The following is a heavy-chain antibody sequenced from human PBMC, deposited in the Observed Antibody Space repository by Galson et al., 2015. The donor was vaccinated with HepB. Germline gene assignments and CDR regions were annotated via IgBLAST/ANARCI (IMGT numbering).Heavy chain of an antibody. CDR3: ARTFLRTFIVGATTVDY. J-gene: IGHJ4*02. CDR2: ISAYNGNT. V-gene: IGHV1-18*01. D-gene: IGHD1-26*01. CDR1: GYTFTSYG. Sequence: SVKVSCKASGYTFTSYGISWVRQAPGQGLEWMGWISAYNGNTNYAQKLQGRVTMTTDTSTSTAYMELRSLRSDDTAVYYCARTFLRTFIVGATTVDYWGQGTLVTVSS.